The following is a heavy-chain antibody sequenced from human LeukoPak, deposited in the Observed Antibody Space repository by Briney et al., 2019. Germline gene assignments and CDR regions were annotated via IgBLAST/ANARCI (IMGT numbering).Heavy chain of an antibody. J-gene: IGHJ4*02. D-gene: IGHD3-10*01. CDR1: GFTFSSYS. V-gene: IGHV3-48*01. CDR3: AKGLYGSGSYYEFEY. CDR2: ISSSRSTI. Sequence: PGGSLRLSCAASGFTFSSYSMNWVRQAPGKGLEWVSYISSSRSTIYYADSVKGRFTISRDNSKNTLDLQMNSLRAEDTAVYYCAKGLYGSGSYYEFEYWGQGTLVTVSS.